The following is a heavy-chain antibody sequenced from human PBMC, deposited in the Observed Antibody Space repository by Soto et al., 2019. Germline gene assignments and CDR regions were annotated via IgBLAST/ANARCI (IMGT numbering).Heavy chain of an antibody. Sequence: SVKVSCKASGFTFTSSAVQWVRQARGQRLEWIGWIVVGSGNTNYAQKFQERVTITRDMSTGTAYMELSSLRSEDTAVYYCAAVDLHLYYYYGMDVWGQGTTVTVSS. V-gene: IGHV1-58*01. CDR2: IVVGSGNT. CDR3: AAVDLHLYYYYGMDV. J-gene: IGHJ6*02. CDR1: GFTFTSSA.